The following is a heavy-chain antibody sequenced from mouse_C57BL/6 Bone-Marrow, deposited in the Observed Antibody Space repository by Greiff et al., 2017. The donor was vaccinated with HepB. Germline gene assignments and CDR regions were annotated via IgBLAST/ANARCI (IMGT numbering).Heavy chain of an antibody. CDR2: INPNNGGT. J-gene: IGHJ4*01. Sequence: VQLQQSGPELVKPGASVKISCKASGYTFTDYYMNWVKQSHGKSLEWIGDINPNNGGTSYNQKFKGKATLTVDKSSSTAYMELRSLTSEDSAVYYCARSTTVVALDAMDYWGQGTSVTVSS. V-gene: IGHV1-26*01. CDR3: ARSTTVVALDAMDY. CDR1: GYTFTDYY. D-gene: IGHD1-1*01.